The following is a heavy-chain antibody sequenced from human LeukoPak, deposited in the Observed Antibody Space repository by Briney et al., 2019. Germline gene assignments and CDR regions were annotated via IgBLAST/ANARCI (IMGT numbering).Heavy chain of an antibody. CDR3: ARMKDSSSPDYYYYYGMDV. Sequence: ASETLSLTCAVYGGSFSGYYWSWIRQPPGKGLEWIGEINHSGSTNYNPSLKSRVTISVDTSKNQFSLKLSSVTAADTAVYYCARMKDSSSPDYYYYYGMDVWGQGTTVTVSS. CDR2: INHSGST. V-gene: IGHV4-34*01. D-gene: IGHD6-13*01. CDR1: GGSFSGYY. J-gene: IGHJ6*02.